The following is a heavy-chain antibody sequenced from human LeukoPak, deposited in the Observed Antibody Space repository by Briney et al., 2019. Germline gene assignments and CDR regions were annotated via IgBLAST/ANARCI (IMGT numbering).Heavy chain of an antibody. CDR3: ASPYWEGPLGYYYGMDV. J-gene: IGHJ6*02. V-gene: IGHV4-39*01. CDR1: GGSFSGFY. CDR2: IYYSGST. D-gene: IGHD1-26*01. Sequence: SETLSLTCFSGGSFSGFYWGWIRQPPGKGLEWIGSIYYSGSTYYNPSLKSRVTISVDTSKNQFSLKLSSVTAADTAVYYCASPYWEGPLGYYYGMDVWGQGTTVTVSS.